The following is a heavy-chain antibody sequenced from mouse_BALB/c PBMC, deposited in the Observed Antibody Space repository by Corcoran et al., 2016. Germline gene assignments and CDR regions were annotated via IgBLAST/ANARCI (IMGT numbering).Heavy chain of an antibody. CDR2: ISYDGSN. D-gene: IGHD2-1*01. V-gene: IGHV3-6*02. CDR1: GYSITSGYY. J-gene: IGHJ2*01. Sequence: DVQLQESGPDLVKPSQSLSLTCSLTGYSITSGYYWNWIRQFPGNKLEWMGYISYDGSNNYNPSLKNRISITRDTSKNQFFLKLNSVTTEDTATDDCANGNYYCDYWGQGITLTVSS. CDR3: ANGNYYCDY.